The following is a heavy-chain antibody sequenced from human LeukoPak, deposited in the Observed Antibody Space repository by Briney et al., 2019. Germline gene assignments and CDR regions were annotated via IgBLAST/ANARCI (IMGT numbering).Heavy chain of an antibody. J-gene: IGHJ6*03. CDR3: ARTYSSSPYYMDV. CDR2: ISYDGSNK. Sequence: PGGSLRLSCAASGFTFSSYAMHWVRQAPGKGLEWVAVISYDGSNKYYADSVKGRFTISRDNSKNTLYLQMNSLRAEDTAVYYCARTYSSSPYYMDVWGKGTTVTVSS. CDR1: GFTFSSYA. D-gene: IGHD6-13*01. V-gene: IGHV3-30*04.